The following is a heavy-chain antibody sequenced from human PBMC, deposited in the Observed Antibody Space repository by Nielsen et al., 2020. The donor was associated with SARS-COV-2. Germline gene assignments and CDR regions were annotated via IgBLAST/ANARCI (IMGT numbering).Heavy chain of an antibody. CDR3: ARDAGIAAAGKGPGAAY. D-gene: IGHD6-13*01. Sequence: GESLKISCAASGFTFSDYYMSWIRQAPGKGLEWVSYISSSGSTIYYADSVKGRFTISRDNAKNSLYLQMNSLRAEDTAVYYCARDAGIAAAGKGPGAAYWGQGTLVTVSS. CDR2: ISSSGSTI. J-gene: IGHJ4*02. CDR1: GFTFSDYY. V-gene: IGHV3-11*01.